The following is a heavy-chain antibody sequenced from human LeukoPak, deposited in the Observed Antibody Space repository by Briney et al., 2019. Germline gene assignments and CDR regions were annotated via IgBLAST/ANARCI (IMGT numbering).Heavy chain of an antibody. CDR1: GFIFGRDS. V-gene: IGHV3-48*01. J-gene: IGHJ5*02. Sequence: GGSLRLSCAASGFIFGRDSMNWVRQAPGRGLEWISYISRDSDIRYYADSVRGRFHISRDNARNSLYLQMNSLRADDTAMYYCVRNNPRCCGVVSANIDDLWGQGTLVTVSS. CDR2: ISRDSDIR. CDR3: VRNNPRCCGVVSANIDDL. D-gene: IGHD2-21*02.